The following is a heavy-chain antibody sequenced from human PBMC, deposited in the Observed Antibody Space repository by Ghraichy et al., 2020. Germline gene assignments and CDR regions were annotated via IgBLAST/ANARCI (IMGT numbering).Heavy chain of an antibody. CDR2: FDPEDGET. D-gene: IGHD4-11*01. CDR3: ARGLQSDYYFDY. J-gene: IGHJ4*02. Sequence: ASVKVSCKVSGYTLTELSMHWVRQAPGKGLEWMGGFDPEDGETIYAQKFQGRVTMTEDTSTDTAYMELSSLRSEDTAVYYCARGLQSDYYFDYWGQGTLVTVSS. CDR1: GYTLTELS. V-gene: IGHV1-24*01.